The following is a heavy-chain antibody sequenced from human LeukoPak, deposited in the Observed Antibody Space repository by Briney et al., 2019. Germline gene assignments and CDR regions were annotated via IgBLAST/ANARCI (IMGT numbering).Heavy chain of an antibody. Sequence: GGSLRISCIGSGFNFGDYAMTWVRQAPGKGLEWVGFIRSKAFGATTESVASVKGRFSTSRDDSKTIAYLQMNSLKAEDTAIYYCTRARGGYTSGIDYWGQGTLVTVSS. J-gene: IGHJ4*02. CDR2: IRSKAFGATT. D-gene: IGHD6-19*01. CDR1: GFNFGDYA. CDR3: TRARGGYTSGIDY. V-gene: IGHV3-49*04.